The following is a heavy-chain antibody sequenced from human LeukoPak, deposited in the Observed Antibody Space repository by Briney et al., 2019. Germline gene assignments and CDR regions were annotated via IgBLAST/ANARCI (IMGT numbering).Heavy chain of an antibody. D-gene: IGHD2-2*01. CDR2: IRDKANSFTT. Sequence: GGSLRLSCVASGFTFSDHYMDWVRQAPGKGLEWVGRIRDKANSFTTEYAASVKGRYTVSRDDSESSVYLQMKSLNTDDTAVYYCARGASSSRPNYYHALDVWGQETTVTVSS. V-gene: IGHV3-72*01. CDR1: GFTFSDHY. CDR3: ARGASSSRPNYYHALDV. J-gene: IGHJ6*02.